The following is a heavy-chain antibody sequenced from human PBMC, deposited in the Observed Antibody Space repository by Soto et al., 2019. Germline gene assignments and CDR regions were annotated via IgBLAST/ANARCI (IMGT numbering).Heavy chain of an antibody. CDR1: GSIFSDHY. D-gene: IGHD1-26*01. Sequence: VQLVESGGGVVQPGGSLRLSCAASGSIFSDHYMDWVRQAPGKGLEWVGRIANRANNYATEYAASVKGRFTISRDDSKNSLYLQLNSLRAEDTAVYSCSRGYSGINIYAIDIWGPGTVVTVSS. CDR2: IANRANNYAT. V-gene: IGHV3-72*01. CDR3: SRGYSGINIYAIDI. J-gene: IGHJ3*02.